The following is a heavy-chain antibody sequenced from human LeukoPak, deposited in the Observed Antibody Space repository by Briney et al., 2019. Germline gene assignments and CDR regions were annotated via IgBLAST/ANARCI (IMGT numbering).Heavy chain of an antibody. CDR3: AKDKVQRISSSWFDY. J-gene: IGHJ4*02. V-gene: IGHV3-30*02. CDR1: NFTFGSYG. D-gene: IGHD6-13*01. Sequence: SGGSLRLSCAASNFTFGSYGMNWVRHVPGKGLEWVAFIRYDGSNKYYADSVKGRFTISRDNSKNTLYLQMNSLRAEDTAVYYCAKDKVQRISSSWFDYWGQGTLVTVSS. CDR2: IRYDGSNK.